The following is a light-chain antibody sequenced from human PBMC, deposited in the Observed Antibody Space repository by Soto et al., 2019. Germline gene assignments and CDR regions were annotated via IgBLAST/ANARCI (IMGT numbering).Light chain of an antibody. J-gene: IGKJ4*01. V-gene: IGKV3-15*01. Sequence: EIVLTQSPGTLSLSPGERATLSCRASQSVSNNYLAWYQPTPGQAPRLLIYGASTRETGIPARFSGSGSGTECTLTISSLQPEDVATDYCQQLNSYTLTFGGGTKVDIK. CDR3: QQLNSYTLT. CDR2: GAS. CDR1: QSVSNN.